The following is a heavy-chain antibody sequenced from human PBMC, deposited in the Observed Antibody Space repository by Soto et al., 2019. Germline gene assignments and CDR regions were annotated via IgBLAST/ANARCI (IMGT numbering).Heavy chain of an antibody. J-gene: IGHJ4*02. CDR3: ARGDRSGYCILGY. D-gene: IGHD3-3*01. CDR2: ISSSSSTI. V-gene: IGHV3-48*02. Sequence: EVQLVESGGGLVQPGGSLRLSCAASGFTFSSYSMHWVRQAPGKGLEWVAYISSSSSTIYYADSVKGRFTISRDNAKNSLYLQMNSLRDEDTAVYYCARGDRSGYCILGYWGQGTLVTVSS. CDR1: GFTFSSYS.